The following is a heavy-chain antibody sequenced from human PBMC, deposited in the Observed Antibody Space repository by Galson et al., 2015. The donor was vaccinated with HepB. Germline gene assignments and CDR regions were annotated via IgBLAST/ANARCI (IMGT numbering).Heavy chain of an antibody. V-gene: IGHV3-7*03. D-gene: IGHD1-14*01. CDR1: GFTFSNFY. CDR3: ATQGRTGPN. Sequence: SLRLSCAASGFTFSNFYMTWVRQAPGKGLEWVATIKPDGSDKFYVDSVKGRFTISRDNAKNSLYLQMNALRAEDTAVYYCATQGRTGPNWGQGILVAASS. J-gene: IGHJ4*02. CDR2: IKPDGSDK.